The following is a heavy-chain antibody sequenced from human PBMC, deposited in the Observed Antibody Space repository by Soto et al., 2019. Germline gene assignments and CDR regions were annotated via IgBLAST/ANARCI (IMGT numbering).Heavy chain of an antibody. CDR3: ARAANRYSSSFRAFFDY. CDR2: INPSGGST. D-gene: IGHD6-6*01. V-gene: IGHV1-46*03. CDR1: GYTFTSYY. Sequence: QVQLVQSGAEVKKPGASVKVSCKASGYTFTSYYMHWVRQAPGQGLEWRGIINPSGGSTSYAQKFQGRVNMTRDTSTSTVYMELSSLRSEDTAVYYCARAANRYSSSFRAFFDYWGQGTLVTVSS. J-gene: IGHJ4*02.